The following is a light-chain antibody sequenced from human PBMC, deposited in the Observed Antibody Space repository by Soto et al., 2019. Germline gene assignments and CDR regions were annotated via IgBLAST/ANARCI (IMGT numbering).Light chain of an antibody. V-gene: IGKV3-20*01. Sequence: EIVLTQSPGTLSLSPGERATLSCRASQSVSSSYLAWYQQKPGQAPRLLSYGASSRATGIPDRFSGSGSGTAFTLTISRLEPEDFAVYYCQQYGSSLLFGPGTKVDIK. CDR1: QSVSSSY. J-gene: IGKJ3*01. CDR2: GAS. CDR3: QQYGSSLL.